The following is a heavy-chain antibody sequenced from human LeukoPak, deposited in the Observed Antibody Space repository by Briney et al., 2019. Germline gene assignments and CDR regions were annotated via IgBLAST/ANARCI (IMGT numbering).Heavy chain of an antibody. CDR2: ISAKDGDR. CDR3: VRDWDYGYSVDCFDP. V-gene: IGHV1-18*01. Sequence: ASVKVSCKASGYTFTTYGISWVRQAPGQGREWMGWISAKDGDRNYAQKLQGRVTMTTDTSTSTAYMELRSLRSDDTAVYYCVRDWDYGYSVDCFDPWGQGTLITVSS. J-gene: IGHJ5*02. CDR1: GYTFTTYG. D-gene: IGHD4-17*01.